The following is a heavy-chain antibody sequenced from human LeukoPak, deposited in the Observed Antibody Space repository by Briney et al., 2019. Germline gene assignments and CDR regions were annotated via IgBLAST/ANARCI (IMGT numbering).Heavy chain of an antibody. CDR1: GGSISSYY. Sequence: SESLSLTCTVSGGSISSYYWSWIRQPPGKGLEWVGYIYYSGSTNYHPSLKSRVTRSVDTSKNQFSLKLSSVTAADTAVYYCARAVAGHNYYYYYMDVWGKGTTVTVSS. CDR2: IYYSGST. J-gene: IGHJ6*03. D-gene: IGHD6-19*01. CDR3: ARAVAGHNYYYYYMDV. V-gene: IGHV4-59*01.